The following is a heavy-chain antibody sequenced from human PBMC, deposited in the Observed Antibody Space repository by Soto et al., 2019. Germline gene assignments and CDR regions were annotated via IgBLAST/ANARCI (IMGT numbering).Heavy chain of an antibody. CDR3: ARTMLRGLNRYHGLDV. J-gene: IGHJ6*02. CDR1: GFTFSSFR. V-gene: IGHV3-7*03. D-gene: IGHD3-10*01. CDR2: IKEDGSET. Sequence: QLVESGGGLVQPGGTLRLSCVVSGFTFSSFRMNWVRQAPGKGLEWVANIKEDGSETYYVDPVKGRFTISRDNANRSLFLQMNSLRPEDTAVYYCARTMLRGLNRYHGLDVWAQGTTVSVSS.